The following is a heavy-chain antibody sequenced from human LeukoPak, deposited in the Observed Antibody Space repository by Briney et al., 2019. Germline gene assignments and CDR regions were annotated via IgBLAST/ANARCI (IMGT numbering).Heavy chain of an antibody. D-gene: IGHD6-13*01. Sequence: RASVKVSCKASGYTFTVYDMHWVRQAPGQGLELMGWINPNSGATNYAQQFQGRVTMTRDTSITTAYMELGRLRSDDTAVYYCVYSSSNKGVDNWGQGTLVTVSS. J-gene: IGHJ4*02. CDR1: GYTFTVYD. CDR2: INPNSGAT. V-gene: IGHV1-2*02. CDR3: VYSSSNKGVDN.